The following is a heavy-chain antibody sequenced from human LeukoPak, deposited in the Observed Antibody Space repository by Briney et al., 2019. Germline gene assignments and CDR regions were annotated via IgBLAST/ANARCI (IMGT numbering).Heavy chain of an antibody. CDR1: GFTFSSYA. CDR2: ISGSGGST. V-gene: IGHV3-23*01. Sequence: GGSLRLSCAASGFTFSSYAMSWVRQAPGKGLEWVSAISGSGGSTYYADSVKGRFTISRDNSKNTLYLQMNSLRAEDTAIYYCAGEGYYDSSGYPPDPFDIWGQGTMVTVSS. D-gene: IGHD3-22*01. CDR3: AGEGYYDSSGYPPDPFDI. J-gene: IGHJ3*02.